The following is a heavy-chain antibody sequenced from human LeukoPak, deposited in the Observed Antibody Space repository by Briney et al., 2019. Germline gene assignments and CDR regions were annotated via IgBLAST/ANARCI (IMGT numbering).Heavy chain of an antibody. Sequence: SETLSLTCAVHGGSFSGYYWSWIRQPPGKGLEWIGEINHSGSTNYNPSLKSRVTISVDTSKNQFSLKLSSVTAADTAVYYCARGAPVDTAMVRWVHYYYMDVWGKGTTVTVSS. V-gene: IGHV4-34*01. J-gene: IGHJ6*03. CDR2: INHSGST. D-gene: IGHD5-18*01. CDR1: GGSFSGYY. CDR3: ARGAPVDTAMVRWVHYYYMDV.